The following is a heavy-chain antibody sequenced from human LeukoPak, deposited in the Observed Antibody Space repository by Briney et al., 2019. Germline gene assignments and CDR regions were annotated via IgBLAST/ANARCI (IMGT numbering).Heavy chain of an antibody. Sequence: PSETLSLTCTVSGGPISRYYWSWLRQPPGKGLEWIGYIYSSGSTNYSPSLKSRVTISVDTSKKQFSLKLSSVTAADTAVYYCARDGGGYYRRDYYYYMDVWGKGITVTVSS. V-gene: IGHV4-59*01. CDR3: ARDGGGYYRRDYYYYMDV. D-gene: IGHD3-3*01. CDR1: GGPISRYY. J-gene: IGHJ6*03. CDR2: IYSSGST.